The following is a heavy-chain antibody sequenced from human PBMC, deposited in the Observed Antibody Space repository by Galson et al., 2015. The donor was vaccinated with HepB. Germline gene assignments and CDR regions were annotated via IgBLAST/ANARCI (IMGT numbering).Heavy chain of an antibody. CDR3: ARRGNPYLDS. CDR2: ISVHTGYT. Sequence: SVKVSCKASVNIFANDGVTWFRQAPGQGLEWLGWISVHTGYTDYAHKFQDRFTMTTDTSTSTFSMELRSLRPDDTAIYYCARRGNPYLDSWGQGTRVTVSS. D-gene: IGHD5-12*01. CDR1: VNIFANDG. V-gene: IGHV1-18*01. J-gene: IGHJ4*02.